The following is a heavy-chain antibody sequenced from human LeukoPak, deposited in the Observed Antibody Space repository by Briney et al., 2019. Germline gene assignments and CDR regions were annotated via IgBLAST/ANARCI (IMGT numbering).Heavy chain of an antibody. D-gene: IGHD4-17*01. CDR3: AGLDYGDSLGNWFDP. Sequence: GGSLRLSCAASGFTSSSYAMHWVRQAPGKGLEWVAVISYDGSNKYYADSVKGRFTISRDNSKNTLYLQMNSLRAEDTAVYYCAGLDYGDSLGNWFDPWGQGTLVTVSS. CDR2: ISYDGSNK. J-gene: IGHJ5*02. CDR1: GFTSSSYA. V-gene: IGHV3-30*04.